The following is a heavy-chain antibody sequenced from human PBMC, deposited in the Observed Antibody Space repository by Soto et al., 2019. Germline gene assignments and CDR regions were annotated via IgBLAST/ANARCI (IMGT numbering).Heavy chain of an antibody. J-gene: IGHJ4*02. CDR3: ARAGGTTVTGLWHFDS. D-gene: IGHD4-17*01. CDR2: IWYDGTQK. Sequence: LXLSCEASGFTFNTYSMHWVRQPPCKGLEWLAAIWYDGTQKYYADSVKGRFIISRDNSKKTLYLEMNSLRAEDTAVYYCARAGGTTVTGLWHFDSWGQGTLVTVSS. CDR1: GFTFNTYS. V-gene: IGHV3-33*01.